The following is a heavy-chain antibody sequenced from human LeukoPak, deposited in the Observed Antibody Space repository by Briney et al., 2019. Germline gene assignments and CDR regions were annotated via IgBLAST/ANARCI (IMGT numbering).Heavy chain of an antibody. CDR3: ASNYDSSGYYSY. V-gene: IGHV4-4*09. CDR2: IYTSGTT. D-gene: IGHD3-22*01. Sequence: SETLSLACTVSGVSISSYYWSWLGQPQGKGREWFGYIYTSGTTTYNPSLKSRVTISVDTPKNQFSLKLSSVTAADTAVYYCASNYDSSGYYSYWGQGTLVTVSS. J-gene: IGHJ4*02. CDR1: GVSISSYY.